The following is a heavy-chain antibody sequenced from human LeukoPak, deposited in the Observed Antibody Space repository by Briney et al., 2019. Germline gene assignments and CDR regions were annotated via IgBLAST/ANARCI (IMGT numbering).Heavy chain of an antibody. CDR1: GYTFSGSF. J-gene: IGHJ4*02. CDR3: ARVSGAAAEADY. Sequence: ASVKVSCTAPGYTFSGSFMHWVRQAPGQGLEWMGWIKPNSAGTRYAQKFQGRFTMTRDTSINTAYMELSWLTSDDTAVYYCARVSGAAAEADYWGQGTLVTVSS. D-gene: IGHD6-13*01. V-gene: IGHV1-2*02. CDR2: IKPNSAGT.